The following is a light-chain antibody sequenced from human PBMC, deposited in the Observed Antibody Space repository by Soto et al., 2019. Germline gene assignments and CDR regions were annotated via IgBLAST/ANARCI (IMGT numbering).Light chain of an antibody. V-gene: IGKV3-20*01. Sequence: EIVLTQSPGTLSLSPGERATLSCRASQSIISSYLTWYQQKPGQAPRLLIYGASSRATGIPDRFSGSGSGTDFTLTISRLEPEDFAVYYCQQYVSSPPGLTFGGGTKVEIK. CDR1: QSIISSY. J-gene: IGKJ4*01. CDR3: QQYVSSPPGLT. CDR2: GAS.